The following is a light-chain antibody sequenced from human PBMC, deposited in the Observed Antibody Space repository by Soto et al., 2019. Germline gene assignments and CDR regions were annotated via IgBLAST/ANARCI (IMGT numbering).Light chain of an antibody. Sequence: EVVMTQSPATVSLSPGERATLSCRASQSVRSNLAWYQQKPGHSPRLLISGASTRATDIPARFSGSGSGTEFTLTISSLQSEDFAVYYCQQYNSWPWTFGQGTKVEI. CDR1: QSVRSN. J-gene: IGKJ1*01. CDR3: QQYNSWPWT. CDR2: GAS. V-gene: IGKV3-15*01.